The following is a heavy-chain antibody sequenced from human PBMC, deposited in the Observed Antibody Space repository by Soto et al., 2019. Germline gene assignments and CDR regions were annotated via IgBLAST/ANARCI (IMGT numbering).Heavy chain of an antibody. Sequence: SETLSLTCTVSGDSISKSGHYWGWIRQPPGKALEWIGGIDYRGSTLYNPSLRSRITMSIDTSKKFFSLKLTSVSASDTALYYCTRLLPPYDTPGPSWFGPWGQGTLVTVSS. CDR1: GDSISKSGHY. CDR2: IDYRGST. D-gene: IGHD3-9*01. CDR3: TRLLPPYDTPGPSWFGP. J-gene: IGHJ5*02. V-gene: IGHV4-39*02.